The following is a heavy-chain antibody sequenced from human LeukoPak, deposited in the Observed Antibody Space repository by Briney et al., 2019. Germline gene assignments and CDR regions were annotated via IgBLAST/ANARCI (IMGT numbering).Heavy chain of an antibody. Sequence: PSGTLSLTCGVSGGSITSTNWWSWVRQPPGQGLEWIGEVSLSGLTNYNPSLSSRVIMALDTSKNHLSLHLTSVTAADTAVYYCSRENGAFSPYGYWGQGYLVTVLS. CDR1: GGSITSTNW. J-gene: IGHJ4*02. CDR2: VSLSGLT. D-gene: IGHD2-8*01. V-gene: IGHV4-4*02. CDR3: SRENGAFSPYGY.